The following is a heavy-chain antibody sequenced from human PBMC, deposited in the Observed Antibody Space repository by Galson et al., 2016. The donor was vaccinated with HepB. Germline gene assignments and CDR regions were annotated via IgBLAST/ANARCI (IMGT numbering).Heavy chain of an antibody. V-gene: IGHV6-1*01. CDR3: ARGRNSAFDS. CDR1: GDSVSRNGVA. CDR2: TYYSSRWNN. D-gene: IGHD1-14*01. Sequence: CAISGDSVSRNGVAWNWIRQSPSRGLEWLGRTYYSSRWNNDYSASVKSRITINLDTPNNLFSLQLSSVTPEDTAVYYRARGRNSAFDSWGQGTLVTVSS. J-gene: IGHJ4*02.